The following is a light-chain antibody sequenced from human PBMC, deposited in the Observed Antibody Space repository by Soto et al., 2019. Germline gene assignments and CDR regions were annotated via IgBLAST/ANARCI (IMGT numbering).Light chain of an antibody. CDR3: ASYTGSISSTLVV. J-gene: IGLJ3*02. V-gene: IGLV2-14*01. CDR2: EVS. Sequence: QSALTQPASVSGSPGQSITISCTGTSSDVGAYNYVSWYQQHPGKAPRLMIYEVSNRPSGVSNRFSGSKSGNTASLTISGLQAEDEGDYYCASYTGSISSTLVVFGGGTKVTVL. CDR1: SSDVGAYNY.